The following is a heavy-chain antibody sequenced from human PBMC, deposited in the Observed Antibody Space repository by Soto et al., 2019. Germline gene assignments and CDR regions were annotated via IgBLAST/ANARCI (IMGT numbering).Heavy chain of an antibody. J-gene: IGHJ4*02. CDR2: IYYTGST. Sequence: SETLSLTCTVSGRPITCDCWGWSRQPPGKALEYIGHIYYTGSTRYNPSLTSRVTISLDTSREQFSLKLSSVTAADTAVYYCARLSIVGATIGYWGQGTLVTVSS. CDR1: GRPITCDC. V-gene: IGHV4-59*12. D-gene: IGHD1-26*01. CDR3: ARLSIVGATIGY.